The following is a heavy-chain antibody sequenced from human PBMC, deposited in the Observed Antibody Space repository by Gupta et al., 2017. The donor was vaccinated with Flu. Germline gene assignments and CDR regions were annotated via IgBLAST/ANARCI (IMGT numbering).Heavy chain of an antibody. D-gene: IGHD3-10*01. J-gene: IGHJ5*02. Sequence: EVQLLESGGGLVQPGGSLRLSCAASGFTFRKYAMNWVRQTPGKGLEWVSGIGGSGDQTHHADSVKGRFIISRDNSRNTLFLHMNSLRVEDTAVYYCAKERGDYFGSGDSWGQGTLVTVSS. CDR2: IGGSGDQT. CDR3: AKERGDYFGSGDS. V-gene: IGHV3-23*01. CDR1: GFTFRKYA.